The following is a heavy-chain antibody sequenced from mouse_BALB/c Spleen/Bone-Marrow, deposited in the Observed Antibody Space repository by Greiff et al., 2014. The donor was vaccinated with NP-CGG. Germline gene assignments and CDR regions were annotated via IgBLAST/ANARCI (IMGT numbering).Heavy chain of an antibody. V-gene: IGHV14-3*02. J-gene: IGHJ2*01. Sequence: EVQLQQSGAELVKPGASVKLSCTGSGFNIKDTFMHWVKQRPEQGLEWIGRIDPANGNNKYDPKFQGKSTITADTSSNTAYLQLTSLTSEDTAVYYCTRREDYWGQGTTLAVSS. CDR2: IDPANGNN. CDR1: GFNIKDTF. CDR3: TRREDY.